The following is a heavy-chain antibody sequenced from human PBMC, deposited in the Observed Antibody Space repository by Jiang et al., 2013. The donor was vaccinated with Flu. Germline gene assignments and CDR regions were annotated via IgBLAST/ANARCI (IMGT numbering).Heavy chain of an antibody. Sequence: LLKPSETLSLTCTVSGGSISSSSYYWGWIRQPPGKGLEWIGSIYYSGSTYYNPSLKSRVTISVDTSKNQFSLKLSSVTAADTAVYYCASPRDDYGDYEAFDIWGQGTMVTVSS. D-gene: IGHD4-17*01. V-gene: IGHV4-39*01. J-gene: IGHJ3*02. CDR3: ASPRDDYGDYEAFDI. CDR2: IYYSGST. CDR1: GGSISSSSYY.